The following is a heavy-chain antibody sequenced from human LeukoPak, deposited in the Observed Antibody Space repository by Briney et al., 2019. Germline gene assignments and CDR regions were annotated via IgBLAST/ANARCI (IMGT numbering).Heavy chain of an antibody. CDR3: ASFTIFGPYYYYYMDV. CDR1: GFTFSSYW. CDR2: IKQDGSEK. D-gene: IGHD3-3*01. V-gene: IGHV3-7*01. Sequence: GSLRLSCAASGFTFSSYWMSWVRQAPGKGLEWVANIKQDGSEKYYVDSVKGRFTISRDNAKNSLYLQLNSLRAEDTAVYYCASFTIFGPYYYYYMDVWGKGTTVTVSS. J-gene: IGHJ6*03.